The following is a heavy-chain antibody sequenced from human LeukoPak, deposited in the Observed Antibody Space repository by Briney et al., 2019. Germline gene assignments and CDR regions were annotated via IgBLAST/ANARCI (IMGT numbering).Heavy chain of an antibody. CDR2: ITSDGSST. CDR3: ASLKRDSSSWWIDY. J-gene: IGHJ4*02. D-gene: IGHD6-13*01. V-gene: IGHV3-74*01. Sequence: GGSLRLSCTASGFTFSSYWMHWVRQAPGKGLEWVSRITSDGSSTSHADSVKGRFTVSRDNAKNTLYLQMNSLRAEDTAVYYCASLKRDSSSWWIDYWGQGTLVTVSS. CDR1: GFTFSSYW.